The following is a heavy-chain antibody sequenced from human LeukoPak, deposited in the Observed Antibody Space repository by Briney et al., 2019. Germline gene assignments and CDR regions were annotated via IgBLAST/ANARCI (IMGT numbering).Heavy chain of an antibody. CDR1: GFTFSSYA. V-gene: IGHV3-23*01. Sequence: GGSLRLSCAASGFTFSSYAMSWVRQAPGKGLEWVSAISGSGGSTYFADSVKGRFTISRDNSKNTLFLQMNSLRAEDTAVYYCAKDGRFLQWSRHMDVWGKGTTVIVSS. CDR2: ISGSGGST. D-gene: IGHD3-3*01. J-gene: IGHJ6*03. CDR3: AKDGRFLQWSRHMDV.